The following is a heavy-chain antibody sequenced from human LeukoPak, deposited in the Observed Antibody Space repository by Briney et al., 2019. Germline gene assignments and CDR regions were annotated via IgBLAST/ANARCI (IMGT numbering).Heavy chain of an antibody. CDR3: AREATVTTRWFDP. CDR2: IIPIFGIA. J-gene: IGHJ5*02. D-gene: IGHD4-17*01. CDR1: GGTFSSYA. V-gene: IGHV1-69*04. Sequence: SVKVSCKASGGTFSSYAISWVRQAPGQGLEWRGRIIPIFGIANYAQKCQGRVTITADKSTSTAYMELSSLRSEDTAVYYCAREATVTTRWFDPWGQGTLVTVSS.